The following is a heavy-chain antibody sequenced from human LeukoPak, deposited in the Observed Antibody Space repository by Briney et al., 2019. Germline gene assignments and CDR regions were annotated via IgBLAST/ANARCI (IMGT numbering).Heavy chain of an antibody. CDR2: ISAYNGNT. V-gene: IGHV1-18*01. CDR3: ARDRDSSGWYVIYYYYGMDV. D-gene: IGHD6-19*01. Sequence: ASVKVSCKASGYTFTSYGISWVRQAPGQGLEWMGWISAYNGNTNYAQKLQGRVTMTTDTSTSTAYMELRSLRSDDTAVYYCARDRDSSGWYVIYYYYGMDVWGQGTTVTVSS. CDR1: GYTFTSYG. J-gene: IGHJ6*02.